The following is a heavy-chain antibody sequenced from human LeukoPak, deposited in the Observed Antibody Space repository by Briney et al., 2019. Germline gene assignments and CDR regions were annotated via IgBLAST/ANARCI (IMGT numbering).Heavy chain of an antibody. CDR3: ARSGGRRMARYYYYYMDV. CDR2: ISSSSSTI. Sequence: PGGSLRLSCAAAGVTFSRYGMHWVRQAPGKGLEWVSYISSSSSTIYYADSVKGRFTISRDNAKNSLYLQMNSLRAEDTAVNYCARSGGRRMARYYYYYMDVWGKGTTVTVSS. V-gene: IGHV3-48*01. CDR1: GVTFSRYG. J-gene: IGHJ6*03. D-gene: IGHD2-8*02.